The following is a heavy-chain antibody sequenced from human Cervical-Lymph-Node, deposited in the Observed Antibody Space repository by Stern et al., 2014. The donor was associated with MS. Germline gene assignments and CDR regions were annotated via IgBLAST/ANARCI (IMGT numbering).Heavy chain of an antibody. J-gene: IGHJ5*02. Sequence: QVQLQQWGAGLLKPSETLSLTCAVYGGSFTGYFWSWIRQPPGKCLEWIGEINHRGRVNYNPSLKSRVIMSVDTSKNQFSLNLTSVAVADTAVYYCARGPPLMVISWFDPWGQGTLVTVSS. D-gene: IGHD2-21*01. CDR2: INHRGRV. CDR1: GGSFTGYF. CDR3: ARGPPLMVISWFDP. V-gene: IGHV4-34*01.